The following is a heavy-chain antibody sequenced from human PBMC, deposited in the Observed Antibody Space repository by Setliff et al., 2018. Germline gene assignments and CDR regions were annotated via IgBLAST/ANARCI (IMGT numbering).Heavy chain of an antibody. CDR2: IYIGGSA. J-gene: IGHJ6*02. CDR1: GYSISSGYY. Sequence: PSETLSLTCAVSGYSISSGYYWGWIRQPAGKGLEWIGHIYIGGSANYNPSLKSRVTMSIDTSKNQFSLKLSSVTAADMAVYYCARGGDIVVVPAAPPYYYYGMDVWGQGTTVTVSS. D-gene: IGHD2-2*01. CDR3: ARGGDIVVVPAAPPYYYYGMDV. V-gene: IGHV4-4*07.